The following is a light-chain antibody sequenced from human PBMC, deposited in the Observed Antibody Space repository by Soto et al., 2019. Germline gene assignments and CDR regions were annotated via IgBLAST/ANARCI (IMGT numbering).Light chain of an antibody. V-gene: IGKV3-15*01. Sequence: ILMTQSPATRSVSQWERATLSCRASQNIYSNVAWYQQRPGQAPRLLIYRASTRAPGIPARFSGSGSGTEFTLTISSLQSEDFTVYSCLQYGDRPRTFGQGTNVDIK. CDR3: LQYGDRPRT. CDR1: QNIYSN. J-gene: IGKJ1*01. CDR2: RAS.